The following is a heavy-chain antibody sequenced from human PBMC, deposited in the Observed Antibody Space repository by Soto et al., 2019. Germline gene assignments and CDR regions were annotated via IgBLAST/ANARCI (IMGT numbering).Heavy chain of an antibody. V-gene: IGHV3-11*06. J-gene: IGHJ4*02. CDR1: GFTFSDYY. D-gene: IGHD1-26*01. CDR3: ARDRVGATLFDY. Sequence: GGSLRLSCAASGFTFSDYYMSWIRQAPGKGLEWVSYISSSSSYTNYADSVKGRFTISRDNAKNSLYLQMNSLRAEDTAVYYCARDRVGATLFDYWGQGTLVTVSS. CDR2: ISSSSSYT.